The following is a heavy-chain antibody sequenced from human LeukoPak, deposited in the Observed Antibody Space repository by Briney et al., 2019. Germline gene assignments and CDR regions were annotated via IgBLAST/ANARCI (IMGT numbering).Heavy chain of an antibody. J-gene: IGHJ4*02. V-gene: IGHV3-23*01. Sequence: GESLRLSCTASGFTFTSSPMSWVRQAPGKGLEWVSAISGSGVGIYYADSVKGRFTISRDNSKNTLYLQMNILRAEDTAVYYCGKSPGSQLLTFDDYWGQGTLVTVSS. CDR1: GFTFTSSP. CDR2: ISGSGVGI. D-gene: IGHD2-2*01. CDR3: GKSPGSQLLTFDDY.